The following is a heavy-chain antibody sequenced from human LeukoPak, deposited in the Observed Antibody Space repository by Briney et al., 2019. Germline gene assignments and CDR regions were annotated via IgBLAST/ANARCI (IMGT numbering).Heavy chain of an antibody. Sequence: SETLSLTCTVSGYSISSGYYWGWIRQPPGKGLEWIGSIYHSGSTYYNPSLKSRVTISVDTSKNQFSLKLSSVTAADTAVYYCARGAVEIQLWFNAFDIWGQGTMVTVSS. CDR3: ARGAVEIQLWFNAFDI. J-gene: IGHJ3*02. CDR1: GYSISSGYY. V-gene: IGHV4-38-2*02. D-gene: IGHD5-18*01. CDR2: IYHSGST.